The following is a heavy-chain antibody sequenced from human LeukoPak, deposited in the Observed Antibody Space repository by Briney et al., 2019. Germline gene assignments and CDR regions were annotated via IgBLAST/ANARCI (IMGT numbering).Heavy chain of an antibody. CDR1: GFTFDDYA. Sequence: GRSLRLSCAASGFTFDDYAMHWVRQAPGKGLEWVSGISWNSGSIGYADPVKGRFTISRDNAKNSLYLQMNSLRAEDTALYYCAKDMDKFGYDSSGYYPHRGQGTLVTVSS. V-gene: IGHV3-9*01. CDR3: AKDMDKFGYDSSGYYPH. D-gene: IGHD3-22*01. CDR2: ISWNSGSI. J-gene: IGHJ4*02.